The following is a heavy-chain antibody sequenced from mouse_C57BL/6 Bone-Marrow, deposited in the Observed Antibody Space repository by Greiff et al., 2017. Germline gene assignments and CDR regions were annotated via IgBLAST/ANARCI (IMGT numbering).Heavy chain of an antibody. CDR1: GYTFTSYW. D-gene: IGHD1-1*01. J-gene: IGHJ2*01. CDR2: IDPSESYT. V-gene: IGHV1-69*01. CDR3: ARSLYYGSSYNY. Sequence: VQLQQPGAELVMPGASVKLSCKASGYTFTSYWMHWVKQRPGQGLEWIGEIDPSESYTNYNQKFKGKSTLTVDKSSSTAYMQLSSLTSEDSAVYYCARSLYYGSSYNYWGQGTTLTVSS.